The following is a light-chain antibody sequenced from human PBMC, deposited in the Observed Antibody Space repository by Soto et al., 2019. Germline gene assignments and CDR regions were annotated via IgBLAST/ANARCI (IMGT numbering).Light chain of an antibody. CDR3: QQYNSYQHT. CDR1: QSISSW. Sequence: DIQMTQSPSTLSASVGDRVTITCRASQSISSWLAWYQQKPRKAPKLLIYDDSSLASRVPSRFIGSGSGTEFTLTGRSLQLYDIATGSCQQYNSYQHTFGEGTKREIK. V-gene: IGKV1-5*01. J-gene: IGKJ2*01. CDR2: DDS.